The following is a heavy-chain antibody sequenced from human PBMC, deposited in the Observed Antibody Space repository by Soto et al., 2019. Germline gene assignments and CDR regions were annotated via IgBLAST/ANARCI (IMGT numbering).Heavy chain of an antibody. D-gene: IGHD2-15*01. CDR2: ISGSGGST. CDR1: GFTFSSYA. Sequence: GGSLRLSCAASGFTFSSYAMSWVRQAPGKGLEWVSAISGSGGSTYYADSVKGRFTISRDNSKNTLYLQMNSLRAEDTAVYYCAKAGCSGGSCYPPYYMDVWGKGTTVTVSS. J-gene: IGHJ6*03. V-gene: IGHV3-23*01. CDR3: AKAGCSGGSCYPPYYMDV.